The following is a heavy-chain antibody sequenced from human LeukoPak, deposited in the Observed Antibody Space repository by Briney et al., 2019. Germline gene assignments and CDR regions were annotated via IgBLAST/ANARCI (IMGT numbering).Heavy chain of an antibody. D-gene: IGHD3-16*01. V-gene: IGHV3-23*01. CDR2: IGGRGGST. J-gene: IGHJ5*02. CDR1: GLTFSSYA. CDR3: GKEGGA. Sequence: GGSLRLSCAVSGLTFSSYAMSWVRQAPGKGLEWVSAIGGRGGSTYYADSVGGRFTISRDNSKDIVYLQMNSLKVEDTATYYCGKEGGAWGQGTKVTVSS.